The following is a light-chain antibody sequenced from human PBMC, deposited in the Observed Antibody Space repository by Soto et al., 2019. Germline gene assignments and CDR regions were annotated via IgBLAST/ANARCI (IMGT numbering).Light chain of an antibody. CDR2: DAS. Sequence: DIQMTQSPSTLSASVGDRVTITCRASQSISSWLAWYQQKPGKAPKLLIYDASSLESGVPSRFSGSGAGTEFTLTISSLQPDDVATDYCQQYNSYSPETFGQGTKVDIK. J-gene: IGKJ1*01. CDR3: QQYNSYSPET. V-gene: IGKV1-5*01. CDR1: QSISSW.